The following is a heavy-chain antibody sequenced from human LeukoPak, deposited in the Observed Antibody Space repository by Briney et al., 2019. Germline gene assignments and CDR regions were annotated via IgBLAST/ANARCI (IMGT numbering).Heavy chain of an antibody. J-gene: IGHJ5*02. D-gene: IGHD3-16*01. CDR3: ARGGGGPTPFWFDP. CDR1: GGSFSGYY. CDR2: INDYGCN. V-gene: IGHV4-34*01. Sequence: SETLSLTCAVYGGSFSGYYWSWIRQPPGKGLEWIGEINDYGCNTSNTSPKSRVTISVDTSKNQFSLKLSSVTAADTAVYYCARGGGGPTPFWFDPWGQGTLVTVSS.